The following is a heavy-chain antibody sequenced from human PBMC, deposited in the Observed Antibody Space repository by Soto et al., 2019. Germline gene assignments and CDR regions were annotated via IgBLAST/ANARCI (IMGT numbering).Heavy chain of an antibody. V-gene: IGHV3-23*01. CDR1: GFNFNIFA. Sequence: GGSLRLSCAASGFNFNIFAMNWVRQAPGKGLEWVSGISGGGGSTYYADSVKGRFTISRDNSKNTLYLQMSSLRAEDTAVYYCAKDPTSYDSSAQFDSWGQGTLVTVS. D-gene: IGHD3-22*01. CDR3: AKDPTSYDSSAQFDS. J-gene: IGHJ4*02. CDR2: ISGGGGST.